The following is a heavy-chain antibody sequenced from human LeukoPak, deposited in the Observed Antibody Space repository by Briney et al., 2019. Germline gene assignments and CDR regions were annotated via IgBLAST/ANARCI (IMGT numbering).Heavy chain of an antibody. V-gene: IGHV4-34*01. J-gene: IGHJ4*02. CDR3: ARGPDDDILTGYYL. Sequence: PSETLSLTCAVYGGSFSGYYWSWIRQPPGKGLEWIGEINHSGSTNYNPPLKSRVTIPVDTSKNQFSLKLSSVTAADTAVYYWARGPDDDILTGYYLWGQGTLVTVSS. D-gene: IGHD3-9*01. CDR2: INHSGST. CDR1: GGSFSGYY.